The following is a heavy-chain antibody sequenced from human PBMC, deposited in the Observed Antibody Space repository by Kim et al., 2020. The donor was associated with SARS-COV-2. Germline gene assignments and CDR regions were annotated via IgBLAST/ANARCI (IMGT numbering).Heavy chain of an antibody. V-gene: IGHV4-31*02. CDR3: ARQGGYYGSGPQTRYFDL. Sequence: KSRVTIAVDTSKSQFSLKLSSVTAADTALYYCARQGGYYGSGPQTRYFDLWGRGTLVTVSS. D-gene: IGHD3-10*01. J-gene: IGHJ2*01.